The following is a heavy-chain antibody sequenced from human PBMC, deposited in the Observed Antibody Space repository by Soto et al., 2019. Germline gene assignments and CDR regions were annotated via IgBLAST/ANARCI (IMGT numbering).Heavy chain of an antibody. V-gene: IGHV3-30-3*01. D-gene: IGHD1-26*01. CDR2: ISYDGSNK. CDR1: GFTFSSYA. J-gene: IGHJ4*02. CDR3: ARDQLTFLVGATPPAGH. Sequence: QVQLVESGGGVVQPGRSLRLSCAASGFTFSSYAMHWVRQAPGKGLEWVAVISYDGSNKYYADSVKGRFTISRDNSKNTLYLQMNSLRAEDTAVYYCARDQLTFLVGATPPAGHWGQGTLVTVSP.